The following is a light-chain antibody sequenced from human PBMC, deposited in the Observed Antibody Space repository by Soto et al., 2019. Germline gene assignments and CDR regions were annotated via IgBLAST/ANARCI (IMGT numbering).Light chain of an antibody. CDR1: QSISSW. Sequence: DIQMTQSPSTLSASVGDRVTITCRAIQSISSWLAWYQHKPGKAPKLLIYDASSLHSGVPSRFTGSGFGTEFTLTISSLQPEDFATYYCQQYHRYSRTFGQGTKVDIK. J-gene: IGKJ1*01. V-gene: IGKV1-5*01. CDR3: QQYHRYSRT. CDR2: DAS.